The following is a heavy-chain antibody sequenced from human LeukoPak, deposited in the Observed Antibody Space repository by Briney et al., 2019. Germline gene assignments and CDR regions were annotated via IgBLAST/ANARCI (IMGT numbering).Heavy chain of an antibody. Sequence: SETLSLTCTVSGGSINSYYWSWIRQPPGKGLEWIGYIYYSGSTNYNPSLKSRVTISVETSKNQFSLKLSSVTAADTAVYYCARVTGYMIEDYFDYWGQGTLVTVSS. D-gene: IGHD3-22*01. V-gene: IGHV4-59*01. CDR1: GGSINSYY. CDR3: ARVTGYMIEDYFDY. J-gene: IGHJ4*02. CDR2: IYYSGST.